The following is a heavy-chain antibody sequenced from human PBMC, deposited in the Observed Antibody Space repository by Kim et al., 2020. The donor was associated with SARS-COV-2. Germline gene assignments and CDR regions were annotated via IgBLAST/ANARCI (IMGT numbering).Heavy chain of an antibody. Sequence: DSVEGRFPISRDNSKNTLYLQMNSLRAEDTAVYYCAKDLVAAGLYDAFDIWGQGTMGTVSS. V-gene: IGHV3-23*01. J-gene: IGHJ3*02. CDR3: AKDLVAAGLYDAFDI. D-gene: IGHD6-13*01.